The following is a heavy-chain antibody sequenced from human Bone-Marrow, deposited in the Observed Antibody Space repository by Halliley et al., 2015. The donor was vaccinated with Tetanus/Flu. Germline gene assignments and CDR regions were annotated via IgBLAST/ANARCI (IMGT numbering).Heavy chain of an antibody. CDR2: SVRGRYT. Sequence: SVRGRYTNYADSVRGRFTISRDNTGNSVYLPMSSLRAEDTAVYYCARENESSLGTNKRWFDLWGPGTLVNVSS. V-gene: IGHV3-11*05. J-gene: IGHJ5*02. CDR3: ARENESSLGTNKRWFDL. D-gene: IGHD1-1*01.